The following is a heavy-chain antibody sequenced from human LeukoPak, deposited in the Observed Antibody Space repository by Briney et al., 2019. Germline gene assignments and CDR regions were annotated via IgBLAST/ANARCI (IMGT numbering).Heavy chain of an antibody. CDR1: GGSFSGYY. J-gene: IGHJ5*02. CDR3: ARDSTLRFLEWLSRWFDP. V-gene: IGHV4-34*01. D-gene: IGHD3-3*01. CDR2: INHSGST. Sequence: SETLSLTCAVYGGSFSGYYWSWIRQPPGKGLEWIGEINHSGSTNYNPSLKSRVTISVDTSKNQFSLKLSSVTAADTAVYYCARDSTLRFLEWLSRWFDPWGQGTLVTVSS.